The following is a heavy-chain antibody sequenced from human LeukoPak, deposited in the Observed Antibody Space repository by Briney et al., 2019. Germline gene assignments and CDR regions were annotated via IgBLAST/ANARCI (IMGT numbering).Heavy chain of an antibody. Sequence: PEGSLRLSCAASGFTFSSYSMNWVRQAPGKGLEWVSSISSSSSYIYYADSVKGRFTISRDNAKNSLYLQMNSLRAEDTAVYYCARDKQQLGGYYYGMDVWGQGTTVTVSS. D-gene: IGHD6-13*01. V-gene: IGHV3-21*01. CDR3: ARDKQQLGGYYYGMDV. J-gene: IGHJ6*02. CDR2: ISSSSSYI. CDR1: GFTFSSYS.